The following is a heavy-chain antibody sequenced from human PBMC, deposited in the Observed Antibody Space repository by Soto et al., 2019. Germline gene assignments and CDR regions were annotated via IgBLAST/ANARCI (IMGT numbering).Heavy chain of an antibody. CDR3: ASHSSGFSFDY. V-gene: IGHV5-10-1*01. J-gene: IGHJ4*02. D-gene: IGHD6-19*01. CDR2: IDPSDSYT. CDR1: GYSFTSYW. Sequence: RESLKISCKGSGYSFTSYWITWVRQMPGKGLEWMGRIDPSDSYTNYSPSFQGHVTISADKSISTAYLQWSSLRASDTAMYYCASHSSGFSFDYWGQGTLVTVSS.